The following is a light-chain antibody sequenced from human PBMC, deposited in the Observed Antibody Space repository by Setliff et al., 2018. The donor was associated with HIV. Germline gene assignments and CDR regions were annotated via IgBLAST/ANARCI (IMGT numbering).Light chain of an antibody. Sequence: QSALAQPASVSGSPGQSITISCTGTRSDIGAYNYVSWYQQHPSKAPQLLISEVNKRPSGVSNRFSGSRTGNTASLTISGLQAEDESDYYCTSYTTSTTLVFGGGTKVTV. CDR3: TSYTTSTTLV. CDR1: RSDIGAYNY. V-gene: IGLV2-14*01. J-gene: IGLJ3*02. CDR2: EVN.